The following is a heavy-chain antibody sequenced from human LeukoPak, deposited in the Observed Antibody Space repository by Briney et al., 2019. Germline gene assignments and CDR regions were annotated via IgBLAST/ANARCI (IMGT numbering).Heavy chain of an antibody. Sequence: GGSLRLSCGASGFTFSSYGMHWVRQAPGKGLEWVAVIWYDGSNKYYAASVKGRFTISRDNSANTLYLQMSSLRGEDTAVYYCARGTNWNYFDHWGQGTPVTVSS. J-gene: IGHJ4*02. CDR2: IWYDGSNK. V-gene: IGHV3-33*01. D-gene: IGHD1-20*01. CDR3: ARGTNWNYFDH. CDR1: GFTFSSYG.